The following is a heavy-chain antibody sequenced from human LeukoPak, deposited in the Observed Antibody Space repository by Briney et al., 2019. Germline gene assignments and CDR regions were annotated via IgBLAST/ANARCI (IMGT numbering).Heavy chain of an antibody. J-gene: IGHJ3*02. D-gene: IGHD3-10*01. CDR3: ARSDGYGLVGI. Sequence: SETLSLTCSVSGASISSGSNYWGWIRQPPGKTLEWIGSIYSSGSTYYNPSLKSRVLIITATPKNHFSLTLSSVTAADTAVYYCARSDGYGLVGIWGQGTMVTVSS. CDR2: IYSSGST. CDR1: GASISSGSNY. V-gene: IGHV4-39*07.